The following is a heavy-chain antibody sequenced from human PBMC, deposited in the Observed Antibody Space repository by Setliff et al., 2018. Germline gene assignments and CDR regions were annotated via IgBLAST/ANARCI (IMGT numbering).Heavy chain of an antibody. D-gene: IGHD1-26*01. Sequence: GGSLRLSCAVSGFTFSSYWMSWVRQAPGKGLEWVANINEDGSEKYYMDSVKGRFTISRDNAKNSLYLQMNGLRAEDTAVYYCARPLGTYPATFDYWGQGTLVTVSS. CDR3: ARPLGTYPATFDY. CDR2: INEDGSEK. CDR1: GFTFSSYW. J-gene: IGHJ4*02. V-gene: IGHV3-7*03.